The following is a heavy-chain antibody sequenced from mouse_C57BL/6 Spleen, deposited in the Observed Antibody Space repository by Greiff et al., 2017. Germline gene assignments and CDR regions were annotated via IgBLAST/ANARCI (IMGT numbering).Heavy chain of an antibody. Sequence: QVQLQQSGAELVRPGASVTLSCKASGYTFTDYEMHWVKQTPVHGLEWIGAIDPETGGTAYNQKFKGKAILTADKSSSTAYMELRSLTSEDSAVYYCTRSRIYDYGWFAYWGQGTLVTVSA. D-gene: IGHD2-4*01. J-gene: IGHJ3*01. CDR2: IDPETGGT. CDR3: TRSRIYDYGWFAY. CDR1: GYTFTDYE. V-gene: IGHV1-15*01.